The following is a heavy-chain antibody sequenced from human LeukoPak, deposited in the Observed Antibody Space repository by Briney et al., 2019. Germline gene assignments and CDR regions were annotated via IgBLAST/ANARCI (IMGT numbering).Heavy chain of an antibody. V-gene: IGHV3-53*01. CDR2: ISSDGSP. D-gene: IGHD3-3*01. CDR3: ARELPPLEKYYFDY. J-gene: IGHJ4*02. CDR1: GFTFSINY. Sequence: PGGSLRLSCAASGFTFSINYMNWVRQAPGKGLEWVSDISSDGSPYYADSVKGRFTISRDKSKNTLYLQMNSLRAEDRGLYYCARELPPLEKYYFDYWGQGTLVTVSS.